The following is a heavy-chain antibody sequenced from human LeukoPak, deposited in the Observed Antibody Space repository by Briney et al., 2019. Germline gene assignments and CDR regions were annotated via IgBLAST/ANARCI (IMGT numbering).Heavy chain of an antibody. V-gene: IGHV1-18*01. D-gene: IGHD1-20*01. Sequence: ASVKVSCKASGYTFTGYGISWVRQAPGQGLEWMGWIGAYNGNTNYAQKFQGRVTMTTDTSTSTAYMELRSLRSDDTAVYYCARGGYNWNPLYYFDYWGQGTLVTVSS. CDR3: ARGGYNWNPLYYFDY. CDR2: IGAYNGNT. J-gene: IGHJ4*02. CDR1: GYTFTGYG.